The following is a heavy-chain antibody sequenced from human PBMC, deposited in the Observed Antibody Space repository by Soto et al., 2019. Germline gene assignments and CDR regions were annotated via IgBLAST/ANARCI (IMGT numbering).Heavy chain of an antibody. CDR2: INPNSGGT. Sequence: ASVKVSCKASGYTFTGYYMHWVRQAPGQGLEWMGWINPNSGGTNYAQKFQGWVTMTRDTSISTAYMELSRLRSDDTAVYYCARGMNPGSGSYSGYYYYYGMDVWGQGTTVTVSS. J-gene: IGHJ6*02. CDR1: GYTFTGYY. CDR3: ARGMNPGSGSYSGYYYYYGMDV. V-gene: IGHV1-2*04. D-gene: IGHD3-10*01.